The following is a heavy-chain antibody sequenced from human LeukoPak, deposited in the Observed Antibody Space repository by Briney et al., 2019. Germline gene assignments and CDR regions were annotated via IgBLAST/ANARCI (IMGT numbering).Heavy chain of an antibody. J-gene: IGHJ4*02. CDR3: AREVAVGIGAYKY. D-gene: IGHD6-13*01. CDR2: IDPDGNDK. Sequence: PGGSLRLSCVASGFTFSSYYMSWVRQAPGKGLEWVAHIDPDGNDKYYVASVKGRFTISRDNAKNSLYLQVNSLRAEDTAVYYCAREVAVGIGAYKYWGQGTLVTVSS. V-gene: IGHV3-7*03. CDR1: GFTFSSYY.